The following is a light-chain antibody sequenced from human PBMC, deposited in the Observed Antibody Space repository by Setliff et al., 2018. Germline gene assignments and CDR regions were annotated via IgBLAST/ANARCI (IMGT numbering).Light chain of an antibody. CDR2: RDS. CDR3: AAWDDILKAVV. V-gene: IGLV1-44*01. J-gene: IGLJ2*01. CDR1: SSNIGTKT. Sequence: QSVLTQPPSASGTPGQRVTISCSGSSSNIGTKTVNWYQQLPGVAPKLLIHRDSQRPPGVPDRFSGSKSGTSASLAISGLLSEDEADYYCAAWDDILKAVVFGGGTKGTVL.